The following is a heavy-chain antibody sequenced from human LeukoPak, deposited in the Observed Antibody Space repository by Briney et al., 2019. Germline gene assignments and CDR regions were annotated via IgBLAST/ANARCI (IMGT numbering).Heavy chain of an antibody. V-gene: IGHV1-18*04. CDR2: ISAYNGNT. Sequence: ASVKISCKVSGYTFTDYYMHWVQQAPGQGLEWMGWISAYNGNTNYAQKLQGRVTMTTDTSTSTAYMELRSLRSDDTAVYYCASRVAQGGFDYWRQRTLVTVSS. CDR3: ASRVAQGGFDY. D-gene: IGHD2-15*01. J-gene: IGHJ4*02. CDR1: GYTFTDYY.